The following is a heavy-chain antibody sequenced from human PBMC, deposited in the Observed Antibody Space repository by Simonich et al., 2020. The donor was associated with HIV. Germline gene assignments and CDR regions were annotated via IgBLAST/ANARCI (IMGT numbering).Heavy chain of an antibody. Sequence: QVQLQESGPGLVKPSETLSLTCIVSGGSIHNYFWSWIRQPPGRGLEWVGYISNSARTNYNPSLKRRVTISVDTAKNQFSLKLSSVTAADTAVYYCARQGGAIGLGYWGQGTLVTVSS. CDR2: ISNSART. CDR1: GGSIHNYF. V-gene: IGHV4-59*08. J-gene: IGHJ4*02. CDR3: ARQGGAIGLGY. D-gene: IGHD7-27*01.